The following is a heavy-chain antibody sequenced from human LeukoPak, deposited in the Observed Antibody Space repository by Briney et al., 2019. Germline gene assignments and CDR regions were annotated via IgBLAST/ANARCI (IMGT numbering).Heavy chain of an antibody. CDR2: INWNGGST. J-gene: IGHJ4*02. D-gene: IGHD2-15*01. CDR3: ARDRRPSGYCSGGSCFSSDY. CDR1: EFTFDDYG. Sequence: PGGSLRLSCAASEFTFDDYGMSWVRQAPGKGLEWVSGINWNGGSTGYADSVKGRFSISRDNAKNSLYLQMNSLRAEDTALYYCARDRRPSGYCSGGSCFSSDYWGQGILVTVSS. V-gene: IGHV3-20*04.